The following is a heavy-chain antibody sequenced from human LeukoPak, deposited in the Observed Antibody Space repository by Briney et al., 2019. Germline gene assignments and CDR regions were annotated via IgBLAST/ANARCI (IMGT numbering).Heavy chain of an antibody. CDR1: GFTFSSYA. J-gene: IGHJ6*03. CDR3: AREISRGDCSSTSCYRYYMDV. V-gene: IGHV3-30-3*01. CDR2: ISCDGSNK. Sequence: GGSLRLSCAASGFTFSSYAMHWVRQAPGKGLEWVAVISCDGSNKYYADSVKGRFTISRDNSKNTLYLQMNSLRAEDTAVYYCAREISRGDCSSTSCYRYYMDVWGKGTTVTVSS. D-gene: IGHD2-2*01.